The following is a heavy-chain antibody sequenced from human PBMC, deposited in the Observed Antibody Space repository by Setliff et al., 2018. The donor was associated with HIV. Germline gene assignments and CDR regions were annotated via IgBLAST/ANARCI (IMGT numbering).Heavy chain of an antibody. CDR3: ARDLGAVAGYYFDY. D-gene: IGHD6-19*01. V-gene: IGHV4-61*09. J-gene: IGHJ4*02. CDR2: IYTNGAT. Sequence: LSLTCTVSGGSISSGPYFWSWIRQPAGKAVEWMGHIYTNGATKYNPSLKSRVTISRDTSKNQFSLKLSSVTAADTAVYYCARDLGAVAGYYFDYGGQGTLVTV. CDR1: GGSISSGPYF.